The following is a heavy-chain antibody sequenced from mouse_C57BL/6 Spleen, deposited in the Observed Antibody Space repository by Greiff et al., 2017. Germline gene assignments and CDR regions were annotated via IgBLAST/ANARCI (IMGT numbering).Heavy chain of an antibody. Sequence: VQLQQPGAELVKPGASVKMSCKASGYTFTSYWITWVKQRPGQGLEWIGDIYPGSGSTNYNEKFKSKATLTVDTSSSTAYMQLSSLTSEDSAVYYWARDGYDGYYVGGFAYWGQGTLVTVSA. CDR1: GYTFTSYW. CDR2: IYPGSGST. D-gene: IGHD2-3*01. J-gene: IGHJ3*01. V-gene: IGHV1-55*01. CDR3: ARDGYDGYYVGGFAY.